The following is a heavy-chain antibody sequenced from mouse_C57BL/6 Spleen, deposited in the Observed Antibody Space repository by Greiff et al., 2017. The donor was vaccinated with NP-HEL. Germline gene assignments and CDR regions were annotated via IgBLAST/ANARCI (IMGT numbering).Heavy chain of an antibody. Sequence: EVQGVESGGGLVKPGGSLKLSCAASGFTFSSYAMSWVRQTPEKRLEWVATISDGGSYTYYPDNVKGRFTISRDNAKNNLYLQMSHLKSEDTAMYYCASTGLLQGYFDYWGQGTTLTVSS. J-gene: IGHJ2*01. CDR3: ASTGLLQGYFDY. D-gene: IGHD2-3*01. CDR2: ISDGGSYT. V-gene: IGHV5-4*01. CDR1: GFTFSSYA.